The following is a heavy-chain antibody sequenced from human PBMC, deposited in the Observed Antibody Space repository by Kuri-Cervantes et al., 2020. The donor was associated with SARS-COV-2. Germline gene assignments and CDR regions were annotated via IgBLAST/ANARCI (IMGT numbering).Heavy chain of an antibody. CDR1: GFTFSNAW. Sequence: GESLKISCAASGFTFSNAWMSWVRQAPGKGLEWVGRIKSKTDGGTTDYAAPVKGRFTISRDDSKNTLYLQMNSLKTEDTAVYYCTTSPRYYYDSSGQSRSFDYWGRGTLVTVSS. V-gene: IGHV3-15*01. D-gene: IGHD3-22*01. CDR3: TTSPRYYYDSSGQSRSFDY. CDR2: IKSKTDGGTT. J-gene: IGHJ4*02.